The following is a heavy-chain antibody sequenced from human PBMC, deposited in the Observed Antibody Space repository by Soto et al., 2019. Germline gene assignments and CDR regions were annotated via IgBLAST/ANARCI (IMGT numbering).Heavy chain of an antibody. D-gene: IGHD2-15*01. CDR1: GFSLSDYS. CDR2: ISSSSSTI. CDR3: ASGVAATLGGYYYMDV. J-gene: IGHJ6*03. Sequence: VGSLRLSFASSGFSLSDYSMNWIRQAPGKGLEWVSYISSSSSTIYYADSVKGRFTISRDNAKNSLYLQMNSLRAEDTAVYYCASGVAATLGGYYYMDVWGKGT. V-gene: IGHV3-48*01.